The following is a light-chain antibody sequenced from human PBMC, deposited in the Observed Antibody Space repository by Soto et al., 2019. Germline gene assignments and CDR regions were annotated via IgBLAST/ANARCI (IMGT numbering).Light chain of an antibody. Sequence: EIVLTQSPGTLSLSPGERATLSCRASQSVSSSHLAWYQQKPGQAPKLLIYWASTRETGVPDRFSGSGSATGFTLTIDTLQAEDVAVYYCQQYYRAPWTFGQGTKVEVK. CDR3: QQYYRAPWT. CDR2: WAS. J-gene: IGKJ1*01. V-gene: IGKV3-20*01. CDR1: QSVSSSH.